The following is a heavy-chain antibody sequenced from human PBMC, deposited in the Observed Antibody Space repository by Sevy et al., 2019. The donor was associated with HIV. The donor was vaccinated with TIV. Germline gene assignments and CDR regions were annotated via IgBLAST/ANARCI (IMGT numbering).Heavy chain of an antibody. J-gene: IGHJ4*01. CDR1: GFALSTHV. V-gene: IGHV3-30-3*01. Sequence: GGSLRLSCAASGFALSTHVMHWVRQAPGKGLEWVAVISYEGTETFYAASVEGRFTISRDNSKNMLSLQINSLRPEDTAVYYCARDGGYSVKWYPLYWGHGPLVTVSS. D-gene: IGHD1-26*01. CDR3: ARDGGYSVKWYPLY. CDR2: ISYEGTET.